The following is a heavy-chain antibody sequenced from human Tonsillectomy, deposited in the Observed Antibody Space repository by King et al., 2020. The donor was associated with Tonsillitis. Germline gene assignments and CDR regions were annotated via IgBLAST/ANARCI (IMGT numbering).Heavy chain of an antibody. D-gene: IGHD4-17*01. CDR1: GGSITSADYY. Sequence: QLQESGPGLVKPSQTLSLTCTVSGGSITSADYYWSWIRQPAGKGLEWIGRIYTSGSSNYNPSLKSRVSMPVDTSKNQFSLKLTSVTAAEPAVYYCARGDSGDYVFDYWGQGTLVTVSS. J-gene: IGHJ4*02. CDR2: IYTSGSS. V-gene: IGHV4-61*02. CDR3: ARGDSGDYVFDY.